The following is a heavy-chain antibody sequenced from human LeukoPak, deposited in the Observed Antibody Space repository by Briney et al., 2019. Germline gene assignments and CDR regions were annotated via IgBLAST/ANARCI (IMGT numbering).Heavy chain of an antibody. CDR3: AKDQGYSYGYSDAFDI. J-gene: IGHJ3*02. CDR2: IIPIFGTA. CDR1: GGTFSSYA. Sequence: SVKVSCKASGGTFSSYAISWVRQAPGQGLEWMGRIIPIFGTANYAQKFQGRVTITTDESTSTAYMELSSLRAEDTAVYYCAKDQGYSYGYSDAFDIWGQGTMVTVSS. D-gene: IGHD5-18*01. V-gene: IGHV1-69*05.